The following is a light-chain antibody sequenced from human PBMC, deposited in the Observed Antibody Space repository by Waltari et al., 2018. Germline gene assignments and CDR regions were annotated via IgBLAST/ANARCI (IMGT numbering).Light chain of an antibody. CDR3: QQRSNWLT. J-gene: IGKJ4*01. V-gene: IGKV3-11*01. Sequence: EIVLTQSPATLPLSPGGRAPLPYRASQSVSSYLAWYQQKPGQAPRLLIYDASNRATGIPARFSGSGSGTDFTLTISSLEPEDFAVYYCQQRSNWLTFGGGTKVEIK. CDR2: DAS. CDR1: QSVSSY.